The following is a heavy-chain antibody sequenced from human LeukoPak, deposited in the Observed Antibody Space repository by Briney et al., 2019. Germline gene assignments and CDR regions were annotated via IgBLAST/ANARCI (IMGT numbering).Heavy chain of an antibody. CDR2: ISAYNGNT. CDR3: ASEGSGYSYGYDAFDI. V-gene: IGHV1-18*01. J-gene: IGHJ3*02. D-gene: IGHD5-18*01. CDR1: GYTFTSYG. Sequence: ASVKVSCKASGYTFTSYGISWVRQAPGQGLEWMGWISAYNGNTNYAQKFQGRVTMTRDTSISTAYMELSRLRSDDTAVYYCASEGSGYSYGYDAFDIWGQGTMVTVSS.